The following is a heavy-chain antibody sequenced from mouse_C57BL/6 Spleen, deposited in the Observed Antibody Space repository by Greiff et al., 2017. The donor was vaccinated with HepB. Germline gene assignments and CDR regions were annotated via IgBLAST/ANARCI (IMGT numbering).Heavy chain of an antibody. CDR2: IHPNSGST. CDR3: ARVGLYDYGRESWYFDV. CDR1: GYTFTSYW. V-gene: IGHV1-64*01. D-gene: IGHD2-4*01. J-gene: IGHJ1*03. Sequence: QVQLQQPGAELVKPGASVKLSCKASGYTFTSYWMHWVKQRPGQGLEWIGMIHPNSGSTNYNEKFKSKATLTVDKSSITAYMQLSSLTSEDSAVDYCARVGLYDYGRESWYFDVWGTGTTVTVSS.